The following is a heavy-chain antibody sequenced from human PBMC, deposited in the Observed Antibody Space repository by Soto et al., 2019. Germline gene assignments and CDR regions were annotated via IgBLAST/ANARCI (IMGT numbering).Heavy chain of an antibody. CDR2: INHSGST. D-gene: IGHD4-17*01. CDR3: AGYDYGDYYFDY. CDR1: GGSFSGYY. J-gene: IGHJ4*02. Sequence: LSLTCAVYGGSFSGYYWSWIRQPPGKGLEWTGEINHSGSTNYNPSLKSRVTISVDTSKNQFSLKLSSVTAADTAVYYCAGYDYGDYYFDYWGQGTLVTVSS. V-gene: IGHV4-34*01.